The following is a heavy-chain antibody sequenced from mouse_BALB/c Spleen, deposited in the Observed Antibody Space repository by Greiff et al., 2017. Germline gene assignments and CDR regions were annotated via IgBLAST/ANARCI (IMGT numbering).Heavy chain of an antibody. CDR2: IWAGGST. Sequence: VKLVESGPGLVAPSQSLSITCTVSGFSLTSYGVHWVRQPPGKGLEWLGVIWAGGSTNYNSALMSRLSISKDNSKSQVFLKMNSLQTDDTAMYYCARGLLRSYYAMDYWGQGTSVTVSS. CDR3: ARGLLRSYYAMDY. J-gene: IGHJ4*01. V-gene: IGHV2-9*02. D-gene: IGHD1-1*01. CDR1: GFSLTSYG.